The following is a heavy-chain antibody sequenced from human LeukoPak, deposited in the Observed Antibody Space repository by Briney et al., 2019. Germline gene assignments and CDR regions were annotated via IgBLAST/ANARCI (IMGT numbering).Heavy chain of an antibody. CDR2: ISYDGSNK. D-gene: IGHD1-14*01. CDR1: GFTFSSYG. V-gene: IGHV3-30*18. J-gene: IGHJ6*02. CDR3: AKAESPINRYILFDQRPAYDMDV. Sequence: GRSLRLSCAASGFTFSSYGMHWVRQAPGKGLEWVAGISYDGSNKYYADSVKGRFTISRDNSKNTLYLQMNSLRAEDTAVYYCAKAESPINRYILFDQRPAYDMDVWGQGTTVTVSS.